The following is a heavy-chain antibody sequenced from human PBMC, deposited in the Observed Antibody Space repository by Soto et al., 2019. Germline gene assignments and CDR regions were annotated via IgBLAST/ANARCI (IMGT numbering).Heavy chain of an antibody. J-gene: IGHJ4*02. CDR1: GGTFSSYA. CDR2: IIPIFGTT. D-gene: IGHD4-17*01. V-gene: IGHV1-69*01. CDR3: ARGGSRYGDYIVD. Sequence: QVQLVQSGAEVKKPGSSVKVSCKASGGTFSSYAISWVRQAPGQGLESMGGIIPIFGTTNNTQNFQGRVTIIADESTSTACMELSSLRSEDTAVYYCARGGSRYGDYIVDWGQGTLVTVSS.